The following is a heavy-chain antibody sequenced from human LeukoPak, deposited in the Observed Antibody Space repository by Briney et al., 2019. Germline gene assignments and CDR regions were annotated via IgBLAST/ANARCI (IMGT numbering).Heavy chain of an antibody. V-gene: IGHV4-34*01. J-gene: IGHJ4*02. CDR1: GGSFSGYY. CDR2: INHSGST. D-gene: IGHD6-19*01. CDR3: ARGPGYSSGWYGDY. Sequence: PSETLSLTCAVYGGSFSGYYWSWIRQPPGKGLEWIGEINHSGSTNYNPSLKSRVTISVDTSKNQFSLKLSSVTAADTAVYYCARGPGYSSGWYGDYWGRGTLVTVSS.